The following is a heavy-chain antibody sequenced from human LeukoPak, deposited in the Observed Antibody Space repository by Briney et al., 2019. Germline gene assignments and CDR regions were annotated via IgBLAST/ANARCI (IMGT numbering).Heavy chain of an antibody. CDR3: ARALSPGYCSSTSCRDFDY. D-gene: IGHD2-2*03. Sequence: ASVKVSCKACGYTFTGYYMHWVRQAPGQGLEWMGWINPNSGGTNYAQKFQGRVTMTRDTSISTAYMELSRLRSDDTAVYYCARALSPGYCSSTSCRDFDYWGQGTLVTVSS. V-gene: IGHV1-2*02. CDR2: INPNSGGT. J-gene: IGHJ4*02. CDR1: GYTFTGYY.